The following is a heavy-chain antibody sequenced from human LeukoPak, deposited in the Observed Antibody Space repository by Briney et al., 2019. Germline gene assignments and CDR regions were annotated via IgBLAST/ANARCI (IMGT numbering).Heavy chain of an antibody. Sequence: ASVKVSCKASGYTFTGYYMHWVRQAPGQGLAWMGWINPNSGGTNYAQKFQGRVTMTRDTSISTAYMELSRLRSDDTAVYYCASLPSIAARPTRLDAFDIWGQGTMVTVSS. J-gene: IGHJ3*02. CDR3: ASLPSIAARPTRLDAFDI. D-gene: IGHD6-6*01. CDR2: INPNSGGT. V-gene: IGHV1-2*02. CDR1: GYTFTGYY.